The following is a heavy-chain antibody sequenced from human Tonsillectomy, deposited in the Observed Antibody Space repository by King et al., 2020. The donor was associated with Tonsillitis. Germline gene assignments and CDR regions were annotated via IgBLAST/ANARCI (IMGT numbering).Heavy chain of an antibody. V-gene: IGHV3-15*01. CDR2: IKSKTDGGTT. CDR3: TTGLWFGELLP. CDR1: GFTFSNAW. Sequence: VQLVESGGGLVKPGGSLRLSCAASGFTFSNAWMSWVRQAPGKGLEWVGRIKSKTDGGTTDYAAPVKGRFTISRDDSKTTLYLQMNSLKTEETAVYYCTTGLWFGELLPWGEGTLVTVSS. J-gene: IGHJ5*02. D-gene: IGHD3-10*01.